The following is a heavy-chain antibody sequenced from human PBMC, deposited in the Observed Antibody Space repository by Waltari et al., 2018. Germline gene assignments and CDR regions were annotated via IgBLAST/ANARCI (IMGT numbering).Heavy chain of an antibody. V-gene: IGHV1-2*06. CDR2: ITPHTGGT. Sequence: QVQLVQSGAEVKEPGASVKVYCKASGYTFTRHYITWVRQAPGQGLEWMGRITPHTGGTYYSQKFQGRVTMTRDMSITTAYMEVSSLRSDDTAVYYCARDLVGSGWSIDYWGQGTLVTVSS. CDR3: ARDLVGSGWSIDY. CDR1: GYTFTRHY. J-gene: IGHJ4*02. D-gene: IGHD6-19*01.